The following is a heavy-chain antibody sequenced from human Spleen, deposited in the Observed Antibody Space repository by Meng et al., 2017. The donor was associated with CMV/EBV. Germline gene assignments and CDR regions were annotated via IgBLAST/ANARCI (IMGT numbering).Heavy chain of an antibody. CDR2: ISAYNGNT. CDR3: VRDGTGITAFDY. V-gene: IGHV1-18*01. CDR1: GGTFTSYG. J-gene: IGHJ4*02. D-gene: IGHD1-7*01. Sequence: ASVKVSCKASGGTFTSYGISWVRQAPGQGLEWMGWISAYNGNTNYAQKLQGRVTMTTDTSTSTVYMEVRSLRSDDTAVYYCVRDGTGITAFDYWGQGTPVTVSS.